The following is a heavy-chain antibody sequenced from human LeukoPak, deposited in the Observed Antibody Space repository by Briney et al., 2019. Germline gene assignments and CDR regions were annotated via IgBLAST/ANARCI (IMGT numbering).Heavy chain of an antibody. J-gene: IGHJ4*02. CDR3: ARGGRDSYGSGVDY. Sequence: GASVKVSCKASGGTFSSYAISWVRQAPGQGLEWMGGIIPIFGTANYAQTFKGRVTITADESTSTAYMELSSLRSEDTAVYYCARGGRDSYGSGVDYWGQGTLVTVSS. D-gene: IGHD3-10*01. CDR1: GGTFSSYA. V-gene: IGHV1-69*01. CDR2: IIPIFGTA.